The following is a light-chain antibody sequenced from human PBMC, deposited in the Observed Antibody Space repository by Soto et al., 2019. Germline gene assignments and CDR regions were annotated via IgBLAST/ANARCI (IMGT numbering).Light chain of an antibody. V-gene: IGKV3-20*01. CDR2: AAS. Sequence: EIVLTQSPGTLSLSPGERATLSCRASQSISSSYLAWYQQKPGQAPRLLIYAASSRATGIPDRFSGSRSGTDFPLTISRLEHEDFAVYYCQQYGSSSYTFGQGTQLEIK. CDR3: QQYGSSSYT. CDR1: QSISSSY. J-gene: IGKJ2*01.